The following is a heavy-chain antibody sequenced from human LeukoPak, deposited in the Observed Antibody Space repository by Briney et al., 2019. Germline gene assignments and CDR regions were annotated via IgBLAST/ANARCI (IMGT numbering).Heavy chain of an antibody. V-gene: IGHV3-23*01. Sequence: GGSLRLSCAASGFTFSTYDMTWVRQAPGKGLEWVSSISGSGGSTYYADSVKGRFTTSRDNSKNTLYLQMNGLRAEDTAVYYCANGRYHNFWGQGTLVTVS. CDR1: GFTFSTYD. CDR2: ISGSGGST. D-gene: IGHD2-2*01. CDR3: ANGRYHNF. J-gene: IGHJ4*02.